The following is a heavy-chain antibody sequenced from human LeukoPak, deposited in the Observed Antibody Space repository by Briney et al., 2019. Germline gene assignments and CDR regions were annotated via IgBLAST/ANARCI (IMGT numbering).Heavy chain of an antibody. Sequence: GGSLRLSCAASGLTFSSYAMHWVRQAPGKGLEWVAVISYDGSNKYYADSVEGRFTISIDNSKNTLYLQMNSLRAEDTAVYYCAKGHYMDVWGKGTTVTVSS. CDR1: GLTFSSYA. V-gene: IGHV3-30*04. CDR3: AKGHYMDV. CDR2: ISYDGSNK. J-gene: IGHJ6*03.